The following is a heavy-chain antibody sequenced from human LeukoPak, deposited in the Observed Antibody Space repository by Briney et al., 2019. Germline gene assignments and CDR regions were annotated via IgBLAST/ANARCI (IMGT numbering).Heavy chain of an antibody. J-gene: IGHJ4*02. CDR1: GGSFSGYY. D-gene: IGHD3-22*01. V-gene: IGHV4-34*01. Sequence: SETLSLTCAVYGGSFSGYYWSWIRQPPGKGLEWIGEINHSGSTNYNPSLKGRVTISVDMSKNQFSLKLSSVTAADTAVYYCAATNYYDSSGYYYYWGQGTLVTVSS. CDR2: INHSGST. CDR3: AATNYYDSSGYYYY.